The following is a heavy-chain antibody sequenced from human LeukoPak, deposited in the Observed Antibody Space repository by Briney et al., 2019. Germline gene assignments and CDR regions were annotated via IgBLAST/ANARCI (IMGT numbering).Heavy chain of an antibody. D-gene: IGHD5/OR15-5a*01. CDR1: GYTFTGYY. Sequence: ASVKVSCKASGYTFTGYYIHWVRQAPGQGLEWMGWINPNSGGTNFAQKFQGRVTMTRDTSISTGYMELRRLRSDDTAVYYCARDAVSPRYYYFYYMGVWGTGTTITVSS. V-gene: IGHV1-2*02. J-gene: IGHJ6*03. CDR3: ARDAVSPRYYYFYYMGV. CDR2: INPNSGGT.